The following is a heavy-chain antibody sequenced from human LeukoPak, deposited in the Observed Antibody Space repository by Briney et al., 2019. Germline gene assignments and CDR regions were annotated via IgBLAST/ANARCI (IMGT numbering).Heavy chain of an antibody. J-gene: IGHJ4*02. CDR1: GFTFSSYA. CDR3: VKDYSTIPAAANPLFDY. CDR2: ITGSGDTT. V-gene: IGHV3-23*01. D-gene: IGHD6-13*01. Sequence: GGSLRLSCEASGFTFSSYAVTWVRQAPGKGLEWFSGITGSGDTTFYADSVKGRFTISRDNSKNTLYLQMHSLRAEDTAVYYCVKDYSTIPAAANPLFDYWGQGALVTVSS.